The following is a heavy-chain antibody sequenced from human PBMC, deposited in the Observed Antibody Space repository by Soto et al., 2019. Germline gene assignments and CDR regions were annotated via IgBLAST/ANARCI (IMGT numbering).Heavy chain of an antibody. CDR2: ISYDGSNK. D-gene: IGHD5-18*01. CDR3: ARDKGDRGYSYGPSDY. V-gene: IGHV3-30-3*01. Sequence: GGSLRLSCAASGFTFSSYAMHWVRQAPGKGLEWVAVISYDGSNKYYADSVKGRFTISRDNSKNTLYLQMNSLRAEDTAVYYCARDKGDRGYSYGPSDYWGQGTLVTVSS. CDR1: GFTFSSYA. J-gene: IGHJ4*02.